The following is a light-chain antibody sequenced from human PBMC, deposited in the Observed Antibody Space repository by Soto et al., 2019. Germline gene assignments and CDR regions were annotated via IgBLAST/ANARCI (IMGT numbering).Light chain of an antibody. Sequence: IHMTQSPSSLSASVGHRVTITCRASQTISNFVNWYQQKSGRAPRILIYAASSLQSGVPSRFSGSGSGTDFTLTISSLQPEDFATYYCQQSYNTVWTFGQGTKVDIK. CDR3: QQSYNTVWT. CDR2: AAS. CDR1: QTISNF. V-gene: IGKV1-39*01. J-gene: IGKJ1*01.